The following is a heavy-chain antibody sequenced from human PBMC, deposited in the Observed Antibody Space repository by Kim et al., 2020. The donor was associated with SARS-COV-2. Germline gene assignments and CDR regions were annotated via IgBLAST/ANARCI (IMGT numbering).Heavy chain of an antibody. D-gene: IGHD6-19*01. V-gene: IGHV4-59*13. CDR1: GGSISSYY. Sequence: SETLSLTCTVSGGSISSYYWSWIRQPPGKGLEWIGYIYYSGSTNYNPSLKSRVTISVDTSKNQFSLKLSSVTAADTAVYYCARVRPRSSGWTNDYWGQGTLVTVSS. CDR2: IYYSGST. J-gene: IGHJ4*02. CDR3: ARVRPRSSGWTNDY.